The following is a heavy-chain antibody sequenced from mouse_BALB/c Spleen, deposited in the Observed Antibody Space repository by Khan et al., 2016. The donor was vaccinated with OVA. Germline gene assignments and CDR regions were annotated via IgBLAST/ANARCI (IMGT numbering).Heavy chain of an antibody. Sequence: QVQLKESGAELARPGASVKMSCKASGYAFTSYTIHWIKKRPGQGLEWIGYINASNGYTNYNQKFKDKATLTTDKSSTTAYLQLSSLTSDDSAIYNCVRDGAYHRNDGWFAYWGQGTLVTVSA. V-gene: IGHV1-4*01. CDR3: VRDGAYHRNDGWFAY. D-gene: IGHD2-14*01. CDR2: INASNGYT. CDR1: GYAFTSYT. J-gene: IGHJ3*01.